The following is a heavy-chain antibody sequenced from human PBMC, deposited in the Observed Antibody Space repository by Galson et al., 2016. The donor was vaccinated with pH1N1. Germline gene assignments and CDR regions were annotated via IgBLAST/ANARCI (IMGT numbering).Heavy chain of an antibody. D-gene: IGHD2-15*01. CDR1: GSTVYGQY. V-gene: IGHV1-2*02. CDR3: AGEVVSPTRTFYYSYYGMDV. Sequence: QSGAEVKKPGESLKISCKASGSTVYGQYIHWVRQAPGQGLEWMGWISPKDSGTKFARKFQDRVTLTRDTSVKIAYMELRRLRSDDTAAYFCAGEVVSPTRTFYYSYYGMDVWGQGTTVTVSS. J-gene: IGHJ6*02. CDR2: ISPKDSGT.